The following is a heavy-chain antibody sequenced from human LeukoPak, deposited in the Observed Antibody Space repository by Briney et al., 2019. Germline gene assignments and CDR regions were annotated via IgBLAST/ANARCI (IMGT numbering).Heavy chain of an antibody. Sequence: SETLSLTCTVSGGSISSSTYYWGWLRQPPGKGLEWIGSISYSGSTFYHPSLKSRVAISGDTSKNQFSLKLSSVTAADTAVYYCAGFGELWSGWFDPWGQGTLVTVSS. CDR3: AGFGELWSGWFDP. CDR1: GGSISSSTYY. D-gene: IGHD3-10*01. CDR2: ISYSGST. V-gene: IGHV4-39*07. J-gene: IGHJ5*02.